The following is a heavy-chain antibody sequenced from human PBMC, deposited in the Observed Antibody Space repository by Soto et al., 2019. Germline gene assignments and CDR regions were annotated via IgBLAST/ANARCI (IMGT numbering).Heavy chain of an antibody. D-gene: IGHD1-20*01. CDR3: ARITGRWPDY. CDR2: ISAYNGNT. V-gene: IGHV1-18*01. Sequence: ASVKVSCKASGYTFTSYGISWVRQAPGQGLEWMGWISAYNGNTNYAQKLQGRVTMTTDKSTSTAYMELSSLRSEDTAAYYCARITGRWPDYWGQGTLVTVSS. J-gene: IGHJ4*02. CDR1: GYTFTSYG.